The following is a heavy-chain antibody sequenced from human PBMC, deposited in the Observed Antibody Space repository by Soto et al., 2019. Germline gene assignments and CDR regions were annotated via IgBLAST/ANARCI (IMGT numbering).Heavy chain of an antibody. J-gene: IGHJ4*02. D-gene: IGHD3-22*01. CDR1: GFTLSNYA. V-gene: IGHV3-23*01. Sequence: HPGGSLRLSCAASGFTLSNYAMTWVRQAPGKGLEWVSGISGSGGSTYYADSVKGRFTISRDSSKNTLYLQMNSLRAEDTAVYYSAKADYYDSSGYSFDYWGQGTLVTVSS. CDR3: AKADYYDSSGYSFDY. CDR2: ISGSGGST.